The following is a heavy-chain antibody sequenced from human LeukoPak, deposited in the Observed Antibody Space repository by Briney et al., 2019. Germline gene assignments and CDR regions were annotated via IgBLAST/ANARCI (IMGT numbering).Heavy chain of an antibody. D-gene: IGHD7-27*01. CDR3: ARDGDAGAFDI. CDR1: GYTFTVYY. V-gene: IGHV1-2*02. J-gene: IGHJ3*02. Sequence: GASVKVSCRASGYTFTVYYMHWVRQAPGQGLEWMGWINPNSGGTNYAQKFQGRVTMTRDTSISTAYMELSRLRSDDTAVYSCARDGDAGAFDIWGQGTMVTVSS. CDR2: INPNSGGT.